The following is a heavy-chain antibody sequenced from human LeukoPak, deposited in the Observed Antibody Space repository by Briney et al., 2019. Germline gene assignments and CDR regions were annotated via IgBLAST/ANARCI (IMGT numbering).Heavy chain of an antibody. CDR2: MYYSGST. CDR3: ARGGVVAPGGAFDI. Sequence: GYMYYSGSTYYNPSLKSRVTISLDTSKNQFSLKLSSVTAADTAVYYCARGGVVAPGGAFDIWGQGTMVTVSS. J-gene: IGHJ3*02. V-gene: IGHV4-31*02. D-gene: IGHD3-3*01.